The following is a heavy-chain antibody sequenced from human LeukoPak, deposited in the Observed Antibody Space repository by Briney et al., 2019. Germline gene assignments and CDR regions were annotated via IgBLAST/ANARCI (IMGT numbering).Heavy chain of an antibody. CDR1: GFTFSNAW. CDR2: IKSKTDGGTT. J-gene: IGHJ4*02. CDR3: TTDLDYYDSSGYYYYFDY. D-gene: IGHD3-22*01. V-gene: IGHV3-15*01. Sequence: GFLRLSCAASGFTFSNAWMSWVRQAPGKGLEWVGRIKSKTDGGTTDYAAPVKGRFTISRDDSKNTLYLQMNSLKTEDTAVYYCTTDLDYYDSSGYYYYFDYWGQGTLVTVSS.